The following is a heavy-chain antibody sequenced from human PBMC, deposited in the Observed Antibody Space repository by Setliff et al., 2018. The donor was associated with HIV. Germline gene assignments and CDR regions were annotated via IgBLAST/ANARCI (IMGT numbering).Heavy chain of an antibody. CDR3: ARGRYRSRWYASDHYYIDV. D-gene: IGHD6-13*01. CDR2: IYYRGST. CDR1: GGSISSSSYY. J-gene: IGHJ6*03. Sequence: LSLTCTVSGGSISSSSYYWGWIRQPPGKGLQWIGSIYYRGSTYYNPSLKSRVTISVDTSRNQFSLKLRSVTAADTALYYCARGRYRSRWYASDHYYIDVWGKGTTVTVSS. V-gene: IGHV4-39*01.